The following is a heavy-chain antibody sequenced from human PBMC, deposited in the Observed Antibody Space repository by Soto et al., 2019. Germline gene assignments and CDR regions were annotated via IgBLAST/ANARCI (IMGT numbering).Heavy chain of an antibody. CDR2: ISSSSSCI. J-gene: IGHJ6*02. Sequence: QVQLVESGGGLVKPRGSLRLSCAASGFTFSDYYMSWIRQAPRKGLERVSYISSSSSCINYADSVKGRVTISRDNAKNSLYRQMDTLTAADTAVYYCARGASYYYYYGMDVWGQGPTVTVSS. CDR3: ARGASYYYYYGMDV. CDR1: GFTFSDYY. V-gene: IGHV3-11*06.